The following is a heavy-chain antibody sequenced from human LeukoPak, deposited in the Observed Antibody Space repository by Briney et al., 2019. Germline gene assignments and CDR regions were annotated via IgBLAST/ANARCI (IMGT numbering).Heavy chain of an antibody. CDR1: GGSFSGYY. Sequence: SETLSLTCAVYGGSFSGYYWSWIRQPPGKGLEWIGEINHSGSTNYNPSLKSRVTISVDTSKNQFSLKLSSVTAADTAVYYCARVLVYSSSWYTLPEVFDYWGQGTLVTVSS. D-gene: IGHD6-13*01. CDR3: ARVLVYSSSWYTLPEVFDY. CDR2: INHSGST. V-gene: IGHV4-34*01. J-gene: IGHJ4*02.